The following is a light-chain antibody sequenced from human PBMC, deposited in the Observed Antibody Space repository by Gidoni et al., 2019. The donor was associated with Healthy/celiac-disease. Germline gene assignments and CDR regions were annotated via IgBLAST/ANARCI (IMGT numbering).Light chain of an antibody. CDR1: QSVSSSY. CDR2: GAS. J-gene: IGKJ1*01. CDR3: QQYGSSPGWT. Sequence: EIVLTQSPGTLSLSPGERATLSCRARQSVSSSYLAWYQQKPGQAPRLLIYGASSRATGIPDRFSGSGSGTDFTRTISRLEPEDFAVYYCQQYGSSPGWTFGQGTKVEIK. V-gene: IGKV3-20*01.